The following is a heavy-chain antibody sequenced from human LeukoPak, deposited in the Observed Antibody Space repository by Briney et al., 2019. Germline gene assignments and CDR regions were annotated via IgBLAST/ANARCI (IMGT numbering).Heavy chain of an antibody. CDR3: ARFVSGDYESS. V-gene: IGHV4-38-2*02. J-gene: IGHJ5*02. CDR1: GYSISSAYY. CDR2: IYHSGST. D-gene: IGHD4-17*01. Sequence: SETLSLTCTVSGYSISSAYYWGFIRQPPGKGLEWIGSIYHSGSTYYNASLKSRVTISVDTSKNQFSLKLSSVTAADTAVYYCARFVSGDYESSWGQGTLVTVSS.